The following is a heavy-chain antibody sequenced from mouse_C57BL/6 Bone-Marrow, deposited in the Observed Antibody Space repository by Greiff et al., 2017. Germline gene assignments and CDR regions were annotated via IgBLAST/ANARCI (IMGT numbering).Heavy chain of an antibody. Sequence: ESGPGLVKPSQSLSLTCSVTGYSITSGYYWNWIRQFPGNKLEWMGYISYDGSNNYNPSLKNRISITRDTSKNQFFLKLNSVTTEDTATYYCAREKFYYGSSFLDYWGQGTTLTVSS. D-gene: IGHD1-1*01. J-gene: IGHJ2*01. CDR1: GYSITSGYY. CDR3: AREKFYYGSSFLDY. V-gene: IGHV3-6*01. CDR2: ISYDGSN.